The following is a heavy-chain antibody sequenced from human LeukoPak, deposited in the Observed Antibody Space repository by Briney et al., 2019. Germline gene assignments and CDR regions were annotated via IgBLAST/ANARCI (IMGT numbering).Heavy chain of an antibody. Sequence: GGSLRLSCAASGFTFSSYGMHWVRQAPGKGLEWVSYISSSVSTIYYADSVKGRFTISRDNAKNSLYLQMNSLRAEDTAVYYCARGNSGWYLYYFDYWGQGTLVTVSS. CDR3: ARGNSGWYLYYFDY. CDR1: GFTFSSYG. V-gene: IGHV3-48*04. CDR2: ISSSVSTI. D-gene: IGHD6-19*01. J-gene: IGHJ4*02.